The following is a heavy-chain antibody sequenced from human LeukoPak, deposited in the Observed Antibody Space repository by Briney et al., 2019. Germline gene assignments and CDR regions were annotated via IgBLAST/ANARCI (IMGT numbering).Heavy chain of an antibody. J-gene: IGHJ5*02. CDR2: ISYDGSNK. D-gene: IGHD3-3*02. CDR3: ARAVDHLFDP. V-gene: IGHV3-30-3*01. CDR1: GFSFRSYA. Sequence: PGGTLRHSCAASGFSFRSYAMHWVRQAPGKGLEWVAVISYDGSNKYYADSVKGRFTISRDNSKNTLYLQMNSLRAEDTAVYYCARAVDHLFDPWGQGTLVTVSS.